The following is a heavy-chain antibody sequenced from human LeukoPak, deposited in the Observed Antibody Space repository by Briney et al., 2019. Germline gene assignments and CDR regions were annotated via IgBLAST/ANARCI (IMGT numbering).Heavy chain of an antibody. CDR3: ARDRVSYYDFWSGYSDAFDI. Sequence: QPGGSLRLSCAASGFTFSSYAMHWVRQAPGKGLEWVAVISYDGSNKCYADSVKGRFTISRDNSKNTLYLQMNSLRAEDTAVYYCARDRVSYYDFWSGYSDAFDIWGQGTMVTVSS. CDR2: ISYDGSNK. J-gene: IGHJ3*02. D-gene: IGHD3-3*01. CDR1: GFTFSSYA. V-gene: IGHV3-30-3*01.